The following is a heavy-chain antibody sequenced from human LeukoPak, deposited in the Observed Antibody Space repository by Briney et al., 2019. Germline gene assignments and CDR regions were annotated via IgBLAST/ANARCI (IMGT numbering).Heavy chain of an antibody. CDR3: ARGYYSSSRFDS. V-gene: IGHV3-74*01. D-gene: IGHD6-13*01. J-gene: IGHJ4*02. CDR2: VNSDGSTT. CDR1: GLPFSNYW. Sequence: PGGSLRLSCAASGLPFSNYWMHWVRPAPGKGLVWVSRVNSDGSTTKYADSVKGRFTISRDNAENTLYMRMNSLRPEDTAVYYCARGYYSSSRFDSWGQGTLVTVSS.